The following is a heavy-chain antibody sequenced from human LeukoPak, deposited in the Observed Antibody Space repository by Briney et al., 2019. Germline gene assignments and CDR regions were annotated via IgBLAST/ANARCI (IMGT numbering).Heavy chain of an antibody. V-gene: IGHV1-46*04. CDR3: ASDVNWGFDY. D-gene: IGHD7-27*01. CDR2: INPSGDST. J-gene: IGHJ4*02. Sequence: ASVKVSCKASGYSFTNYYMHWVRQAPGQGLEYMGTINPSGDSTSYAQMLQGRVTMTRDTSPSTVYMELSSLRSEDTAVYYCASDVNWGFDYWGQGTLVTVPS. CDR1: GYSFTNYY.